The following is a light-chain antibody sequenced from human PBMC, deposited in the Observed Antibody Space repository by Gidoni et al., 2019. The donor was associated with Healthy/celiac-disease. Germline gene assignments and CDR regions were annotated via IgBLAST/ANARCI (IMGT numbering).Light chain of an antibody. J-gene: IGKJ4*01. CDR1: QSVSRY. CDR2: DAS. CDR3: QQRSNWPLT. V-gene: IGKV3-11*01. Sequence: EIVLTQSPATMSSAPGERATLSCSASQSVSRYLAWYQQKPGQAPRLLIYDASNRATGIPARFSGSGSGTDFTLTISSLAAEDFAVYYCQQRSNWPLTFGGGTKVEIK.